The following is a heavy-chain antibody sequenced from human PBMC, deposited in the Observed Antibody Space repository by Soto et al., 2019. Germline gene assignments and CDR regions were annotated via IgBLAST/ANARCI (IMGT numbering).Heavy chain of an antibody. CDR1: GFTFSSYG. CDR2: ISYDGSNK. Sequence: QVQLVESGGGVVQPGRSLRLSCAASGFTFSSYGMHWVRQAPGKGLEWVAVISYDGSNKYYADSVKGRFTISRDNSKNTLNLQMNSLRAEDTAVYYCAKYSYSDGFGGARSSEYYYYYYGMDVWGQGTTVTVSS. J-gene: IGHJ6*01. D-gene: IGHD3-10*01. V-gene: IGHV3-30*18. CDR3: AKYSYSDGFGGARSSEYYYYYYGMDV.